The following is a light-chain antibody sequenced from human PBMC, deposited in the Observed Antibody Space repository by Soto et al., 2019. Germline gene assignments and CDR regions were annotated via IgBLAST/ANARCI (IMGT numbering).Light chain of an antibody. J-gene: IGLJ2*01. CDR1: SSNIGAGYD. CDR2: GNS. V-gene: IGLV1-40*01. Sequence: QPVLTQPPSVSGAPGQRVTISCTGSSSNIGAGYDVHWYQQLPVTAPKLLIYGNSNRPSGVPDRVSGSKSGTSASLAITGLQAEDEADYYCQSYDSSLSGVVFGGGTKLTVL. CDR3: QSYDSSLSGVV.